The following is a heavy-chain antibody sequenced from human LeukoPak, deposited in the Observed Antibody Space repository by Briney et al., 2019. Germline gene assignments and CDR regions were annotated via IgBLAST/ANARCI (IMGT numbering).Heavy chain of an antibody. CDR3: VLYGSGRYGSNY. Sequence: GGSLRLSCAASGFTFNSYAVSWVRQAPGKGLEWVSGISGTGTYTYYADSVKGRFTISRDNSKNTLYLQMNSLRAEDTAVYYCVLYGSGRYGSNYWGQGTLVTVSS. D-gene: IGHD3-10*01. CDR1: GFTFNSYA. CDR2: ISGTGTYT. J-gene: IGHJ4*02. V-gene: IGHV3-23*01.